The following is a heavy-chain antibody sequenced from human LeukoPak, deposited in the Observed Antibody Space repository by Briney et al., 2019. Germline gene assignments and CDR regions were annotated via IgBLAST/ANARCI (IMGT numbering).Heavy chain of an antibody. CDR2: IYYSGST. Sequence: SQTLSLTCTVSGGSISSGDYYWSWIRQPPGKGLEWIGYIYYSGSTYYNPSLKSRVAISVDTSKNQFSLKLSSVTAADTAVYYCARGDFWSGGYYYYYMDVWGKGTTVTVSS. CDR3: ARGDFWSGGYYYYYMDV. CDR1: GGSISSGDYY. V-gene: IGHV4-30-4*08. J-gene: IGHJ6*03. D-gene: IGHD3-3*01.